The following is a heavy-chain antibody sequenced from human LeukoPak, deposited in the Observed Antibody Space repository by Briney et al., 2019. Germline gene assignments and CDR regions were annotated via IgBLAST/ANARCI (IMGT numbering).Heavy chain of an antibody. CDR1: EFSFSTYW. V-gene: IGHV3-7*01. CDR3: ARKDFWSGSLDY. Sequence: PGGSLRLSCAASEFSFSTYWMSWVRQAPGKGLEWVANIKQDGSEKYYVDSVKGRFTISRDNAKNSLYLQMYSLRAEDTAVYYCARKDFWSGSLDYWGQGTLVTVSS. J-gene: IGHJ4*02. D-gene: IGHD3-3*01. CDR2: IKQDGSEK.